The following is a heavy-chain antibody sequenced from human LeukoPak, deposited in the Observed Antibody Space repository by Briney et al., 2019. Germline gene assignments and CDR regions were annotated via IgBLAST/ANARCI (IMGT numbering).Heavy chain of an antibody. D-gene: IGHD6-19*01. J-gene: IGHJ4*02. CDR3: ARSIAVAGTAGEFDY. CDR2: TYYSGST. CDR1: GGSISSYY. Sequence: SETLSLTCTVSGGSISSYYWSWIRQPPGKGLEWIGYTYYSGSTNYNPSLKSRVTISVDTSKNQFSLKLSSVTAADTAVYYCARSIAVAGTAGEFDYWGQGTLVTVSS. V-gene: IGHV4-59*08.